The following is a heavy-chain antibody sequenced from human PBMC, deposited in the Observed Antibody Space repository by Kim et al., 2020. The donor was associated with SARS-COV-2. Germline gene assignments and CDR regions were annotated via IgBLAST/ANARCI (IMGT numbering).Heavy chain of an antibody. V-gene: IGHV3-33*01. Sequence: GGSLRLSCAASGFTFSSYGMHWVRQAPGKGLEWVAVIWYDGSNKYYADSVKGRFTISRDNYKNTLYLQMNSLIAEDTAVYYCARSYCSSTSCPDYYYY. CDR1: GFTFSSYG. D-gene: IGHD2-2*01. CDR3: ARSYCSSTSCPDYYYY. J-gene: IGHJ6*01. CDR2: IWYDGSNK.